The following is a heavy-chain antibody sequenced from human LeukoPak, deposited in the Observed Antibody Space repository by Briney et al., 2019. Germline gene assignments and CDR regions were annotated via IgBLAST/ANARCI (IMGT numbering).Heavy chain of an antibody. CDR1: GFTFDDYA. J-gene: IGHJ6*03. CDR2: ISYDGSNK. V-gene: IGHV3-30*04. CDR3: ARDSIADYYYYMDV. Sequence: PGRSLRLSCAASGFTFDDYAMHWVRQAPGKGLEWVAVISYDGSNKYYADSVKGRFTISRDNSKNTLYLQMNSLRAEDTAVYYCARDSIADYYYYMDVWDKGTTVTVSS. D-gene: IGHD6-13*01.